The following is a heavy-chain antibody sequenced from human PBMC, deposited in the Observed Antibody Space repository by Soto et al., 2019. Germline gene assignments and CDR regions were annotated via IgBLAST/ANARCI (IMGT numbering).Heavy chain of an antibody. CDR1: GFTFSRYG. CDR2: VRSDGDTT. CDR3: AKGKGVGATPDGANC. Sequence: EVQVLESGGGLVQPGGSLRLSCAASGFTFSRYGMNWVRQAPGKGLEWVSGVRSDGDTTYNADSVKGRFTVSRDNFRNTVDLQMNNLRVEDTAVYYCAKGKGVGATPDGANCWGQVTLVTVSS. J-gene: IGHJ4*02. D-gene: IGHD1-26*01. V-gene: IGHV3-23*01.